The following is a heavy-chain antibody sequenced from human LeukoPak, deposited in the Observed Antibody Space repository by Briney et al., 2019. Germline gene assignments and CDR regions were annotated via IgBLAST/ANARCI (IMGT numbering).Heavy chain of an antibody. CDR1: GFTFSKYV. CDR2: ISYDGSNK. CDR3: ARDGPAVTFFGYFEY. Sequence: GGSLRLSCAASGFTFSKYVMHWVRQAPGKGLEWVATISYDGSNKYYADSVKGRFTISRDNSKNTLYLQMNSLKGEDTAVYYCARDGPAVTFFGYFEYWGQGTLVTVSS. J-gene: IGHJ4*02. D-gene: IGHD4-17*01. V-gene: IGHV3-30*03.